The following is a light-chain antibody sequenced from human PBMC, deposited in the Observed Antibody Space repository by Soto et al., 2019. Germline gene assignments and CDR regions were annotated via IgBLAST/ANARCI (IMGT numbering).Light chain of an antibody. V-gene: IGLV2-14*01. CDR3: SSYTSSSPKV. CDR2: EVS. CDR1: SSDVGGYNY. J-gene: IGLJ1*01. Sequence: QSVLTQPASVSGSPGQSITISCTGTSSDVGGYNYVSWYQQHPGKAPKLMIYEVSNRPSGVSNRFSGSKSGNTASLTISGLQAEDEADYYCSSYTSSSPKVFGTGTNVTVL.